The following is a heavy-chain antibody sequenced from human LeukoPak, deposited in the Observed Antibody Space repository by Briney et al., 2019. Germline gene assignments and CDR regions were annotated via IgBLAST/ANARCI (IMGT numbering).Heavy chain of an antibody. CDR3: ARDQVSSGWYGGGIDY. V-gene: IGHV3-74*01. D-gene: IGHD6-19*01. CDR1: GFTLSSYW. CDR2: INSDGSST. Sequence: GGSLRLSCAASGFTLSSYWMHWVRQAPGKGLVWVSRINSDGSSTSYADSVKGRFTISRDNAKNTLYLQMNSLRAEDTAVYYCARDQVSSGWYGGGIDYWGQGTLVTVSS. J-gene: IGHJ4*02.